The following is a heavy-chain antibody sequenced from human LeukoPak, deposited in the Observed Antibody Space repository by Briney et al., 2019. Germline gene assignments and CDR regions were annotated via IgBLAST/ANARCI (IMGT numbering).Heavy chain of an antibody. V-gene: IGHV3-23*01. J-gene: IGHJ1*01. CDR3: AKDLDYGDYAEYFQH. Sequence: GGSLRLSCAASGFTFSSYAMSWVRQAPGKGLEWVSAISGSGGSTYYADSVKGRFTISRDNSKNTLYLQMNSLRAEDTAVYYCAKDLDYGDYAEYFQHWGQGTLVTVSS. CDR2: ISGSGGST. CDR1: GFTFSSYA. D-gene: IGHD4-17*01.